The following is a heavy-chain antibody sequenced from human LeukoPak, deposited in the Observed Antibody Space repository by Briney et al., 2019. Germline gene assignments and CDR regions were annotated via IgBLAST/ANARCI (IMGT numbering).Heavy chain of an antibody. CDR1: GGSFSGYY. V-gene: IGHV4-34*01. CDR3: ARESGSYLWRSWLNP. CDR2: INHSGST. J-gene: IGHJ5*02. D-gene: IGHD3-16*01. Sequence: SETLSLTCAVYGGSFSGYYWSWIRQPPGKGLEWIGEINHSGSTNYNPSLKSRVTISVDTSKNQFSLKLNSVTAADTAVYYCARESGSYLWRSWLNPWGQGTLVTVSS.